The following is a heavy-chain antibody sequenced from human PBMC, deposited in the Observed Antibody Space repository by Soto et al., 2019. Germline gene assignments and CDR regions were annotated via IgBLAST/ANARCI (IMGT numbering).Heavy chain of an antibody. CDR2: MDPNSGNT. Sequence: QVQLVQSGAEVKTPGASVKVSCKASGYTFTSYEINWVRQATGQGLEWMGWMDPNSGNTGYAQKFQGRVTMTRDTSISTAYMELSSLRSEDTAVYYCAREGGVYYFDSGTSRINWFDPWGQGTLVTVSS. D-gene: IGHD3-10*01. CDR3: AREGGVYYFDSGTSRINWFDP. CDR1: GYTFTSYE. J-gene: IGHJ5*02. V-gene: IGHV1-8*01.